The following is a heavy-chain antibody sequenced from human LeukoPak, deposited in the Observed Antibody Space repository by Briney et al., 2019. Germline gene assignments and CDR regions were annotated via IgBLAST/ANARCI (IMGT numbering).Heavy chain of an antibody. D-gene: IGHD2-2*01. J-gene: IGHJ3*02. Sequence: LPGGSLRLSCAASGFTFSSYWMSWVRQAPGKGLEWVANIKQDGSEKYYVDSVEGRFTISRDNAKNSLYLQMNSLRAEDTALYYCAKDLGGYCSSTSCHGRRTDGAFDIWGQGTMVTVSS. CDR2: IKQDGSEK. CDR1: GFTFSSYW. V-gene: IGHV3-7*03. CDR3: AKDLGGYCSSTSCHGRRTDGAFDI.